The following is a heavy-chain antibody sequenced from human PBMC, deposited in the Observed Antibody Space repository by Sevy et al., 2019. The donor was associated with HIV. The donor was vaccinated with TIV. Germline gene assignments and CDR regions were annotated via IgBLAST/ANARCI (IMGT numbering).Heavy chain of an antibody. J-gene: IGHJ4*02. CDR1: GFTFSSYS. V-gene: IGHV3-21*01. D-gene: IGHD3-22*01. CDR2: ISSSSSYI. CDR3: ASDGHYYYDSSGYYPFDY. Sequence: GGSLRLSYAASGFTFSSYSMNWVRQAPGKGLEWVSSISSSSSYIYYADSVKGRFTISRDNAKNSLYLQMNSLRAEDTAVYYCASDGHYYYDSSGYYPFDYWGQGTLVTVSS.